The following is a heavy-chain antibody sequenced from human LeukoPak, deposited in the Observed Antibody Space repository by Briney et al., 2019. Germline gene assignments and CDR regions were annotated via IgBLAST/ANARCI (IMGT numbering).Heavy chain of an antibody. CDR2: ISAYNGNT. CDR3: ARAIFGVVINLKNWFDP. J-gene: IGHJ5*02. D-gene: IGHD3-3*01. Sequence: ASVRVSCKASGYTFTSYGISWVRQAPGQGLEWMGWISAYNGNTNYAQKLQGRVTMTTDTSKSTAYMELRSLRSDDTAVYYCARAIFGVVINLKNWFDPWGQGALVTVSS. CDR1: GYTFTSYG. V-gene: IGHV1-18*01.